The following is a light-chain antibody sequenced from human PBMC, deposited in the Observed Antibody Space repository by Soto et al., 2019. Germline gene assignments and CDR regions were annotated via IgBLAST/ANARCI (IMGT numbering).Light chain of an antibody. Sequence: EIVLTQSPGTLSLSPGERATLSCRASPSVSSSYLAWYQQKPGQAPRILIYVASSRATGIPDRFSGSGSGTDFTLTISRLEPEDFAVYYCEQYGSSPWTFGQWTKVEIK. CDR1: PSVSSSY. CDR2: VAS. V-gene: IGKV3-20*01. CDR3: EQYGSSPWT. J-gene: IGKJ1*01.